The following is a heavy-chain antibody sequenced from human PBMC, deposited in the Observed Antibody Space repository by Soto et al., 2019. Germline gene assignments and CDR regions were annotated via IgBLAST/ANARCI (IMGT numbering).Heavy chain of an antibody. J-gene: IGHJ6*02. D-gene: IGHD2-2*03. Sequence: ASVKVSCKASGYTFTSYYMHWVRQAPGQGLEWMGIINPSGGSTSYAQKFQGRVTMTRDTSTSTVYMELSSLRSEDTAVYYCASGYCRSTSCYAGRYYYGMDVWGQGTTVTVS. CDR2: INPSGGST. CDR1: GYTFTSYY. V-gene: IGHV1-46*01. CDR3: ASGYCRSTSCYAGRYYYGMDV.